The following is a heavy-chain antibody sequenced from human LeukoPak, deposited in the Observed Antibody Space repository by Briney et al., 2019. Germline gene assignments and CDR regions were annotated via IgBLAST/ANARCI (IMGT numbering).Heavy chain of an antibody. CDR1: GFTFSSYA. Sequence: GGSLRLSCAASGFTFSSYAMSWVRQAPGKGLEWVSPISGSGGSTYYADSVKGRFTISRDNSKNTLYLQMNSLRAEDTAVYYCAKDLIMITFGGVSSYWGQGTLVTVSS. CDR2: ISGSGGST. D-gene: IGHD3-16*01. CDR3: AKDLIMITFGGVSSY. V-gene: IGHV3-23*01. J-gene: IGHJ4*02.